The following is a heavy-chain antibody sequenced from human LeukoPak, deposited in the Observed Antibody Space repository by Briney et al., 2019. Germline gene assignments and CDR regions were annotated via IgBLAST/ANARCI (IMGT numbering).Heavy chain of an antibody. CDR2: ISYDGSNK. V-gene: IGHV3-30*04. J-gene: IGHJ4*02. D-gene: IGHD3-10*01. Sequence: PGGSLRLSCAASGFTFSSYAMHWVRQAPGKGLEWVAVISYDGSNKYYADSVKGRFTISRDNSKNTLYLQMNSLRAEDTAVYYCARDVMVRALYFDYWGQGTLVTVSS. CDR3: ARDVMVRALYFDY. CDR1: GFTFSSYA.